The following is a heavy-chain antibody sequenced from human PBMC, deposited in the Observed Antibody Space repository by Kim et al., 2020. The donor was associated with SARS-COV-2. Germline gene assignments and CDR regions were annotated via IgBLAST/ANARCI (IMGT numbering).Heavy chain of an antibody. Sequence: GGSLRLSCAASGFTFSSYEMNWVRQAPGKGLEWVSYISSSGSTIYYADSVKGRFTISRDNAKNSLYLQINSLRAEDTAVYYCARDWPSIAARPNFDYWGQGTLVTVPS. J-gene: IGHJ4*01. V-gene: IGHV3-48*03. CDR1: GFTFSSYE. CDR2: ISSSGSTI. D-gene: IGHD6-6*01. CDR3: ARDWPSIAARPNFDY.